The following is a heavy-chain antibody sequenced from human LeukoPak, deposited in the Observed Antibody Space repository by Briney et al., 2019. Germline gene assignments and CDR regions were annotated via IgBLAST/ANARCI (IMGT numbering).Heavy chain of an antibody. CDR2: IKEDGTTT. D-gene: IGHD5-18*01. Sequence: PGGPLRLSCAASGFTFSKFWMGWVRQAPGKGLEWVANIKEDGTTTYYVNSVKGRFTISRDNAKNSLYLEMNSVRVEDTALYYCAGVLGYGYFGPWGQGTLVAVSS. J-gene: IGHJ4*02. CDR3: AGVLGYGYFGP. CDR1: GFTFSKFW. V-gene: IGHV3-7*04.